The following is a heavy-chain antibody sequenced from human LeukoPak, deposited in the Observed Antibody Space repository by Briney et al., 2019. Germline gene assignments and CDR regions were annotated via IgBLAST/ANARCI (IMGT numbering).Heavy chain of an antibody. J-gene: IGHJ6*02. Sequence: GGSLRLSCAASGFTFSSYSMNWVRQAPGKGLEWVSSISSSSYIYYADSVKSRFTISRDNAKNSLYLQMNSLRAEDTAVYYCARDRSYSNSMDVWGQGTTVTVSS. CDR2: ISSSSYI. D-gene: IGHD4-11*01. V-gene: IGHV3-21*01. CDR1: GFTFSSYS. CDR3: ARDRSYSNSMDV.